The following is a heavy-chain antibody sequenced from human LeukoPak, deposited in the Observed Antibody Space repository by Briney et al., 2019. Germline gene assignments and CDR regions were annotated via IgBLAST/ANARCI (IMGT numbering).Heavy chain of an antibody. V-gene: IGHV4-59*01. CDR2: IYYGGST. CDR3: ARDVLGYSYGHYFDY. D-gene: IGHD5-18*01. J-gene: IGHJ4*02. Sequence: SETLSLTCTVSGGSISNYYWSWIRQPPGKGLEWIGYIYYGGSTNYNPSLKSRVTISVDSSKNQLSLKLTSVTAADTAVYYCARDVLGYSYGHYFDYWGQGTLVTVSS. CDR1: GGSISNYY.